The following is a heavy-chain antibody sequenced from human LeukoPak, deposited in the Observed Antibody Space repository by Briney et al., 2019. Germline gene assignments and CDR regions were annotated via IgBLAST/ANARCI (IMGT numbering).Heavy chain of an antibody. V-gene: IGHV3-30*18. J-gene: IGHJ4*02. Sequence: PGGSLRLSCAASEFTFISYTVHWVRQAPGKGLEWVAIISYDGRDKFYEDSVKGRFTISRDNSKNTLYLQMNNLRAEDTAVYYCAKPTTVLTSYYFDYWGQGTLVTVSS. CDR1: EFTFISYT. D-gene: IGHD4-23*01. CDR3: AKPTTVLTSYYFDY. CDR2: ISYDGRDK.